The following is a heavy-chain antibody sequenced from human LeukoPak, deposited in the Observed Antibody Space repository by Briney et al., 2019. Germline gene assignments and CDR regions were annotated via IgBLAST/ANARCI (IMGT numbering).Heavy chain of an antibody. Sequence: SVKVSCKASGGTFSSYAISWVRQAPGQGLEWMGGITPIFGTANYAQKFQGRVTITTDESTSTAYMELSSLRSEDTAVYYCARTLVLLWFGELSGWFDPWGQGTLVTVSS. D-gene: IGHD3-10*01. J-gene: IGHJ5*02. CDR3: ARTLVLLWFGELSGWFDP. CDR1: GGTFSSYA. V-gene: IGHV1-69*05. CDR2: ITPIFGTA.